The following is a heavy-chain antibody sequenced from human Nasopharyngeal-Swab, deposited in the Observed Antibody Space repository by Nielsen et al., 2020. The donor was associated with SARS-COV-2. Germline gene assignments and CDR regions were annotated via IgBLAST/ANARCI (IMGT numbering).Heavy chain of an antibody. J-gene: IGHJ4*02. CDR1: GFTFRSSG. D-gene: IGHD4-17*01. Sequence: GGSLRLSCAASGFTFRSSGMDWVRQAQGKGLEWVAVISYDGSNEYYGDSVKGRFTISRDNSKNTLYLQMNSLRVDDTAVYYCAKDVHGDYGGIDYWGQGILVTVSS. V-gene: IGHV3-30*18. CDR2: ISYDGSNE. CDR3: AKDVHGDYGGIDY.